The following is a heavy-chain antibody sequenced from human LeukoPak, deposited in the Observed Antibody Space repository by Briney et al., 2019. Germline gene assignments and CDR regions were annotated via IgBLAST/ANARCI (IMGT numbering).Heavy chain of an antibody. V-gene: IGHV3-23*01. CDR3: AKEPGYSGYDYGDY. CDR1: GFTFSSYA. D-gene: IGHD5-12*01. Sequence: GGSLRLSCAASGFTFSSYAMSWVRQAPGKGLEWVSGIRGNGGSTYYADSVRGRFTISRDNAKKTLYLQMNSLRVEDTARLYCAKEPGYSGYDYGDYWGQGTLVAVSS. CDR2: IRGNGGST. J-gene: IGHJ4*02.